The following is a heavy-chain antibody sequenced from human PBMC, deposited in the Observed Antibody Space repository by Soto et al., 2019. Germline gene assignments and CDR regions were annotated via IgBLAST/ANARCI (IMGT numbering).Heavy chain of an antibody. Sequence: ASVKVSCKASGGTFSSYAISWVRQAPGEGLEWMGGIIPIFGTANYAQKFQGRVTITADESTSTAYMELSSLRSEDTAVYYCASSNQGEQKLVPRWFDPWGQGPLLTV. D-gene: IGHD6-13*01. CDR2: IIPIFGTA. V-gene: IGHV1-69*13. J-gene: IGHJ5*02. CDR1: GGTFSSYA. CDR3: ASSNQGEQKLVPRWFDP.